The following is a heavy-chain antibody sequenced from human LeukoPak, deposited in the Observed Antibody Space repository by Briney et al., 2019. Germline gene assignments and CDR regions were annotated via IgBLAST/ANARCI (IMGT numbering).Heavy chain of an antibody. CDR2: INHSGST. V-gene: IGHV4-34*01. D-gene: IGHD3-9*01. CDR1: GGSFSGYY. CDR3: ARGRSVLRYFDWLPRAYYFDY. J-gene: IGHJ4*02. Sequence: SETLSLTCAVYGGSFSGYYWSWIGQPPGKGLEWIGEINHSGSTNYNPALKSRVTISVDTSKNQFSLKLSSVTAADTAVYYCARGRSVLRYFDWLPRAYYFDYWGQGTLVTVSS.